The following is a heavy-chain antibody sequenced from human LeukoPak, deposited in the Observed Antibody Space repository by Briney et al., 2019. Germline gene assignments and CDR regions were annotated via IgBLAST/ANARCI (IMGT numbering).Heavy chain of an antibody. CDR2: IYWDDDK. J-gene: IGHJ4*02. CDR3: AHRRGGYYDILTGWLKDSYYFDY. Sequence: SGPTLVKPTQTLTLTCTFSGFSLSTSGVGVGWIRQPPGKALEWLVLIYWDDDKRYSPSLKSRLTITKDTSKNQVVLTMTNMDPVDTATYYCAHRRGGYYDILTGWLKDSYYFDYWGQGTLVTVSS. D-gene: IGHD3-9*01. V-gene: IGHV2-5*02. CDR1: GFSLSTSGVG.